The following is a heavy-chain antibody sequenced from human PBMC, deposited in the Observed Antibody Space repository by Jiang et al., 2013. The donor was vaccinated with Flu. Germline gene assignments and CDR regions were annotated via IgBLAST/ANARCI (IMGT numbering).Heavy chain of an antibody. CDR2: IYHSGST. D-gene: IGHD5-12*01. CDR1: GGSVTSDYYY. V-gene: IGHV4-39*07. Sequence: GSGLVKPSETLSLTCTVSGGSVTSDYYYWVWIRQPPGKGLEWIGSIYHSGSTYYNPSLKSRVTMSVDTSKNQFSLRLTSVTAADTAVYFCARAQKSVASNF. CDR3: ARAQKSVASNF. J-gene: IGHJ1*01.